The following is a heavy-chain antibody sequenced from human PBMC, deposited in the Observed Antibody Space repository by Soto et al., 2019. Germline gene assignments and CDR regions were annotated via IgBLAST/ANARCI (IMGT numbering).Heavy chain of an antibody. CDR3: AREAPWIAARPGMFDY. CDR2: IYSGGST. D-gene: IGHD6-6*01. J-gene: IGHJ4*02. CDR1: GFTVSDNY. Sequence: EVQLVESGGGLIQPGGSLRLSCVASGFTVSDNYMSWVRQVPGKGLEWVSVIYSGGSTYYADSVKGRFTISRDNSKNTLYLQMNSLRAEDTAVYYCAREAPWIAARPGMFDYWGQGTLVTVSS. V-gene: IGHV3-53*01.